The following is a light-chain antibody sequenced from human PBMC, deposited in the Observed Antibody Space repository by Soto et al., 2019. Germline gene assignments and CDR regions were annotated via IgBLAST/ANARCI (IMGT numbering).Light chain of an antibody. CDR2: AAS. CDR3: QKYDRAPRT. Sequence: AIRMTQSPSSLSASTGDRVTITCRASQGISSYLAWYQQKPGKAPKLLIYAASTLKSGVPSRFSGRGAGTDFTLTISSLQPEDFATYYCQKYDRAPRTFGQGTKVDIK. CDR1: QGISSY. J-gene: IGKJ1*01. V-gene: IGKV1-8*01.